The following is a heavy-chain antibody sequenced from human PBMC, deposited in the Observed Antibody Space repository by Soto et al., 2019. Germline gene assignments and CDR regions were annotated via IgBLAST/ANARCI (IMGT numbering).Heavy chain of an antibody. J-gene: IGHJ4*02. V-gene: IGHV4-31*03. CDR2: IYYSGST. CDR3: ARESYDSSGYYSSFDY. Sequence: SETLSLTCTVSGGSISSGGYYWSWIRQHPGKGLEWVGYIYYSGSTYYNPSLKSRVTISVDTSKNQFSLKLSSVTAADTAVYYCARESYDSSGYYSSFDYWGQGTLVTVSS. CDR1: GGSISSGGYY. D-gene: IGHD3-22*01.